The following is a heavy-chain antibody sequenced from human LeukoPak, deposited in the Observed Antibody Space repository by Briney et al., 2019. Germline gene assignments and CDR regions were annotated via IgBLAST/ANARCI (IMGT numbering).Heavy chain of an antibody. D-gene: IGHD3-22*01. CDR1: GGSISSGGYY. V-gene: IGHV4-31*03. Sequence: SQTLSLTCTVSGGSISSGGYYWSWIRQYPGKGLEWIGYIYYSGSTYYNPSLKSRVTISVDTSKNQFSLKLSSVTAADTAVYYCARGMYYDSSGYGPYYYYYGMDVWGQGTTVTVSS. J-gene: IGHJ6*02. CDR2: IYYSGST. CDR3: ARGMYYDSSGYGPYYYYYGMDV.